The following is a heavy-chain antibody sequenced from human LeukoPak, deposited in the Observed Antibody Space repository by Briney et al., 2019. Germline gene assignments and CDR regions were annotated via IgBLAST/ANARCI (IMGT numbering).Heavy chain of an antibody. D-gene: IGHD6-19*01. Sequence: ASVKVSCKASGGTFSKYTISWVRQAPGQGLEWMGWISAYDGNTDYAQKLQDRLTMTTDTSTNTAYMELRSLRSDDTAVYYCARADLGYSSGWYYFDCWGQGTLVTVSS. J-gene: IGHJ4*02. CDR3: ARADLGYSSGWYYFDC. CDR2: ISAYDGNT. V-gene: IGHV1-18*01. CDR1: GGTFSKYT.